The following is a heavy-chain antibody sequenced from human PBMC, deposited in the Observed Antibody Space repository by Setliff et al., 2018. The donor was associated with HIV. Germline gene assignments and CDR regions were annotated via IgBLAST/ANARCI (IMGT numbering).Heavy chain of an antibody. J-gene: IGHJ3*02. V-gene: IGHV1-18*01. CDR1: GYTFTSYG. CDR3: ARDEAAAGTLRDAFDI. CDR2: ISAYNGNT. Sequence: SVKVSCKASGYTFTSYGISWVRQAPGQGLEWMGWISAYNGNTNYAQKLQGRVTMTTDTSTSTAYMELRSLRSDDTAVYYCARDEAAAGTLRDAFDIWGQGTMVTVSS. D-gene: IGHD6-13*01.